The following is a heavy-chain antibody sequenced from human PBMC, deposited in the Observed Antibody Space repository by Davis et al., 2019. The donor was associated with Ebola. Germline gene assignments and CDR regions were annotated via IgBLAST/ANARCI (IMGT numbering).Heavy chain of an antibody. CDR3: AREGETEGLDY. CDR2: IYYSGST. V-gene: IGHV4-39*02. Sequence: SETLSLTCTVSGGSISSSSYYWGWIRQPPGKGLEWIGSIYYSGSTYYNPSLKSRVTISVDTSKNQFSLKLSSVTAADTAVYYCAREGETEGLDYWGQGTLVTVSS. J-gene: IGHJ4*02. CDR1: GGSISSSSYY. D-gene: IGHD3-16*01.